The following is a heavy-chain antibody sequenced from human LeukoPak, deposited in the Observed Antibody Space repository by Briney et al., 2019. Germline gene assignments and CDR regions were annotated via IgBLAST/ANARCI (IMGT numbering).Heavy chain of an antibody. CDR3: ARSAAQCTNGVCYTEYYMDV. CDR2: INPNGGDT. Sequence: AASVKVSCKASGYTFNAYYMHWVRQAPGQGLEWMGRINPNGGDTNYAQKFGGRVTTTTDTTISTAYMELSNLRSDDTAVYFCARSAAQCTNGVCYTEYYMDVWGKGTTVAVSS. CDR1: GYTFNAYY. D-gene: IGHD2-8*01. J-gene: IGHJ6*03. V-gene: IGHV1-2*02.